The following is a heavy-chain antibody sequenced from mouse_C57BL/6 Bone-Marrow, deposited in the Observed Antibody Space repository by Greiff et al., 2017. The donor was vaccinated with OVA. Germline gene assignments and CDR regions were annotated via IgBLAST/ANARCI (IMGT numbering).Heavy chain of an antibody. Sequence: GGGLVQPEGSLKLSCAASGFTFNPYSMHWVRQAPGKGLEWVALIRSKSSYYATYYADSVKDRFTLSRYDSQRMLYLQMNNLKTEDPAMYDSARDGFHYDYDYYAMDYWGQGTSVTVSS. CDR1: GFTFNPYS. V-gene: IGHV10-3*01. CDR2: IRSKSSYYAT. D-gene: IGHD2-4*01. CDR3: ARDGFHYDYDYYAMDY. J-gene: IGHJ4*01.